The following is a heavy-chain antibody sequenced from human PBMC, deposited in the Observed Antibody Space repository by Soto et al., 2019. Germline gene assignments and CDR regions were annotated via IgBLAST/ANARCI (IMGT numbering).Heavy chain of an antibody. Sequence: QVQLVESGGGVVQPGRSLRLSCAANRFTFSHYAVQWVRQAPGKGLEWVALMSYDGSNEYYADSVKGRFTISRDNSKNTLYLQMNSLRAEDTAVYYCAKDGSHNFDYWGQGTLVTVSS. CDR1: RFTFSHYA. D-gene: IGHD1-26*01. V-gene: IGHV3-30*18. J-gene: IGHJ4*02. CDR2: MSYDGSNE. CDR3: AKDGSHNFDY.